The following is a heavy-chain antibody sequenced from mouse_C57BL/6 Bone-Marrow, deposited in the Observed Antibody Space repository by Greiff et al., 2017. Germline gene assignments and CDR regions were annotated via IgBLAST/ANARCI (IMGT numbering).Heavy chain of an antibody. CDR2: ISSGSSTI. V-gene: IGHV5-17*01. D-gene: IGHD2-10*01. CDR3: AGRPYYGNSFAY. CDR1: GFTFSDYG. Sequence: DVQLVESGGGLVKPGGSLKLSCAASGFTFSDYGMHWVRQAPEKGLEWVAYISSGSSTIYYADTVKGRFTISRDNAKNTLFLQMTSLRSEDTAMYYCAGRPYYGNSFAYWGQGTLVTVSA. J-gene: IGHJ3*01.